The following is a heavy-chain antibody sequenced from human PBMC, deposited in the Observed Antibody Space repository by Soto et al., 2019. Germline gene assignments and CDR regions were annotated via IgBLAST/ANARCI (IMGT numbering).Heavy chain of an antibody. CDR2: ISSSSSYI. V-gene: IGHV3-21*01. CDR3: ARVMDIVVAYYYYGMDV. J-gene: IGHJ6*02. CDR1: GFTFSNYW. D-gene: IGHD2-2*03. Sequence: GGSLRLSCAASGFTFSNYWMNWVRQAPGKGLEWVSSISSSSSYIYYADSVKGRFTISRDNAKNSLYLQMNSLRAEDTAVYYCARVMDIVVAYYYYGMDVWGQGTTVTVSS.